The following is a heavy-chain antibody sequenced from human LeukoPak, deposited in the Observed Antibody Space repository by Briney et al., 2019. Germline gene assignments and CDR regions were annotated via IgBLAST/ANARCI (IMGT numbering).Heavy chain of an antibody. V-gene: IGHV3-21*01. J-gene: IGHJ4*02. D-gene: IGHD4-17*01. CDR3: ARDPIYGDPYYFDY. CDR1: GFTFSTYT. CDR2: ITSSSSYI. Sequence: GGSLRLSCAASGFTFSTYTMNWVRLAPGKGLEWVSSITSSSSYIYYVDSVKGRFTISRDNAKNSLYLQMNSLRAEDTAVYYCARDPIYGDPYYFDYWGQGTLVTVSS.